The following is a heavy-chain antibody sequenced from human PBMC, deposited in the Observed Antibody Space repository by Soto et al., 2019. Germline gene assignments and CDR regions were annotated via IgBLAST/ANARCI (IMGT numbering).Heavy chain of an antibody. J-gene: IGHJ4*02. CDR1: AFTVSSNF. Sequence: EVQLVESGGGLVQPGGSLRLSCAASAFTVSSNFMSWVRQAPGKGLEWVSVIYSGGSTYYADSVKVRFTISRDNSKNTLYLQMNGLRAEDTAVYYCARCGGSGTYCYYFEYWGQGTLVTVSS. CDR3: ARCGGSGTYCYYFEY. V-gene: IGHV3-66*01. D-gene: IGHD3-10*01. CDR2: IYSGGST.